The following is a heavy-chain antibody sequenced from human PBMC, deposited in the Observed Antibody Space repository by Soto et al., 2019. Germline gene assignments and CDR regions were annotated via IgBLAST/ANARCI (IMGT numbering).Heavy chain of an antibody. J-gene: IGHJ4*02. Sequence: LRLSCAASGFTFNSYAMTWVRQAPGKGLEWVSIISVSVGSTYSADSVQGRFTVSSDISDNTLFLRMTSLTADDTAVYFCAKRDVPHSTSNAYFYDHWGRGVLVTVSS. CDR1: GFTFNSYA. D-gene: IGHD2-21*01. CDR3: AKRDVPHSTSNAYFYDH. V-gene: IGHV3-23*01. CDR2: ISVSVGST.